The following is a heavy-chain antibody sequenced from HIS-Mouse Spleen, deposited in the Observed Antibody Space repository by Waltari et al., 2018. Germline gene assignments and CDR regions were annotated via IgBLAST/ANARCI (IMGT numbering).Heavy chain of an antibody. D-gene: IGHD6-13*01. CDR3: AREIPYSSSWYDWYFDL. CDR1: GCSLSSSSYY. CDR2: IYYSGST. V-gene: IGHV4-39*07. J-gene: IGHJ2*01. Sequence: QLQLQESGPGLVKPSETLSLTCTVSGCSLSSSSYYWGWIRPPPGKGLEWIGSIYYSGSTYYNPSLKSRVTISVDTSKNQFSLKLSSVTAADTAVYYCAREIPYSSSWYDWYFDLWGRGTLVTVSS.